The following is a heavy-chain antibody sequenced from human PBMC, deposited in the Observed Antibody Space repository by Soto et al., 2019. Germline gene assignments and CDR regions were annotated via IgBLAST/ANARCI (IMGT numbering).Heavy chain of an antibody. J-gene: IGHJ6*02. D-gene: IGHD3-9*01. CDR1: GFTFGDYA. V-gene: IGHV3-49*03. CDR2: IRSKAYGGTT. Sequence: GGSLRLSCTASGFTFGDYAMSWFRQAPGKGLEWVGFIRSKAYGGTTEYAASVKGRFTVSRDDSKSIAYLQMNSLKTEDTAVYYCTPARHYDTLTGYFYYYYYGMDVWGQGTTVTVSS. CDR3: TPARHYDTLTGYFYYYYYGMDV.